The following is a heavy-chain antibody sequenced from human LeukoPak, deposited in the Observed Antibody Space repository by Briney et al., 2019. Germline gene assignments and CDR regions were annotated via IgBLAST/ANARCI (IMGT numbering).Heavy chain of an antibody. D-gene: IGHD3-16*01. CDR1: GFTFDDYA. Sequence: GGSLRLSCAASGFTFDDYAMNWVRQAPGKGLEWVSSISSSSSYIYYADSVKGRFTISRDNAKNSLYLQMNSLRAEDTAVYYCARDSDEGDFDYWGQGTLVTVSS. J-gene: IGHJ4*02. V-gene: IGHV3-21*01. CDR3: ARDSDEGDFDY. CDR2: ISSSSSYI.